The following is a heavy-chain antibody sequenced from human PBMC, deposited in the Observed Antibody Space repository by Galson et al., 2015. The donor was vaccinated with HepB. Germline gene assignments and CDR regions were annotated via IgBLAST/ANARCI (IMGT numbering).Heavy chain of an antibody. CDR3: ARQRRDPSRDDSERAGSYWGS. J-gene: IGHJ5*02. Sequence: SETLSLTCTVYGGSLSGYFWTWIRQPPGKGLEWVGEITHNGSSNYNPSLKSRVTISLDTSKNHFSLKLTSVTAADTAMYYCARQRRDPSRDDSERAGSYWGSWGQGTLVTVSS. CDR2: ITHNGSS. D-gene: IGHD3-22*01. CDR1: GGSLSGYF. V-gene: IGHV4-34*01.